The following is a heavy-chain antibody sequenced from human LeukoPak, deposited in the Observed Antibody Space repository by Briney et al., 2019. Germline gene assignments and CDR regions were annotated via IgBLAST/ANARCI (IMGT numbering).Heavy chain of an antibody. CDR3: AKDSGWAFDY. D-gene: IGHD6-19*01. J-gene: IGHJ4*02. Sequence: GGSLRLSCTASGFTFSSYAMSWVRQAPGKGLEWVSGLSSSGAKTFYADSVKGRFTISRDNSKNTMFLQMNSPRAEDTALYYCAKDSGWAFDYWGQGTQVTVSS. CDR2: LSSSGAKT. V-gene: IGHV3-23*01. CDR1: GFTFSSYA.